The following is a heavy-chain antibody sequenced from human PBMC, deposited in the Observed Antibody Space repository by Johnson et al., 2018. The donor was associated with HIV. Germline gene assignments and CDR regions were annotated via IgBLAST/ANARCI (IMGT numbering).Heavy chain of an antibody. Sequence: QVQLVESGGGVVQPGRSLRLSCAASGFTFSSYAMHWVRQAPGKGLEWVAVISYDGSNKYYADSVKGRFTISRDNSMHTMYLQMNSLRAEDTAVYYCAEQVRAFDIWGQGTMVTVSS. J-gene: IGHJ3*02. V-gene: IGHV3-30*04. D-gene: IGHD6-13*01. CDR1: GFTFSSYA. CDR2: ISYDGSNK. CDR3: AEQVRAFDI.